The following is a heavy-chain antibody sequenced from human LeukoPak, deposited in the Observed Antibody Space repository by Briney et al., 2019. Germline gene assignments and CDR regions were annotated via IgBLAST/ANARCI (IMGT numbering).Heavy chain of an antibody. CDR2: IYHSGST. Sequence: SETLSLTCTVSGYSISSGYYWGWIRQPPGKGLEWIGSIYHSGSTYYNPSLKSRVIISVDTSKNQFSLKVSSVTAADTAVYYCARAGGSYFDYWGQGTLVTVSS. D-gene: IGHD2-15*01. CDR3: ARAGGSYFDY. CDR1: GYSISSGYY. V-gene: IGHV4-38-2*02. J-gene: IGHJ4*02.